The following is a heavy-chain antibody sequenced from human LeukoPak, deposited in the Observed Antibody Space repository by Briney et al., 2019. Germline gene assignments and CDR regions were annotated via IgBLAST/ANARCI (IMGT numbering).Heavy chain of an antibody. CDR2: INPNSGGT. Sequence: ASVKVSCKASGYTFTGYYMHWVRQAPEQGLEWMGWINPNSGGTNYAQKFQGRVTMTRDTSISTAYMELSRLRSDDTAVYYCARDNAVAGTNWFDPWGQGTLVTVSS. D-gene: IGHD6-19*01. CDR3: ARDNAVAGTNWFDP. V-gene: IGHV1-2*02. J-gene: IGHJ5*02. CDR1: GYTFTGYY.